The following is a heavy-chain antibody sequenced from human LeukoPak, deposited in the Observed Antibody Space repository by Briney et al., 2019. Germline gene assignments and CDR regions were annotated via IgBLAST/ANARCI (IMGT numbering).Heavy chain of an antibody. V-gene: IGHV1-18*01. CDR3: ARVQAYRVTTSWFDP. J-gene: IGHJ5*02. Sequence: VASVKVSCKASGYTFTSYGISWVRQAPGQGLEWMGWISAYNGNTNYAQKLQGRVTMTTDTSTSTAYMELRSLRSDDTAVYYCARVQAYRVTTSWFDPWGQGTLVTVSS. CDR2: ISAYNGNT. CDR1: GYTFTSYG. D-gene: IGHD4-11*01.